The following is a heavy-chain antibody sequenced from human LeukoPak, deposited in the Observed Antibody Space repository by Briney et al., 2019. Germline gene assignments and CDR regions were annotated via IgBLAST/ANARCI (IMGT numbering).Heavy chain of an antibody. CDR3: ARDPAREYSSSWFYYYYGMDV. Sequence: GGSLRLSCAASGFTFSSYAMSWVRQAPGKGLEWVSAISGSGGSTYYADSVKGRFTISRDNAKNSLYLQMNSLRAEDTAVYYCARDPAREYSSSWFYYYYGMDVWGQGTTVTVSS. CDR1: GFTFSSYA. V-gene: IGHV3-23*01. CDR2: ISGSGGST. J-gene: IGHJ6*02. D-gene: IGHD6-13*01.